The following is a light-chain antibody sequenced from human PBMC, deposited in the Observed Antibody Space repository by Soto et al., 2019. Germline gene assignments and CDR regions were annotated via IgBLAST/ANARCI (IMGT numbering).Light chain of an antibody. Sequence: IQMTQSPSKRGTTVGERSTITCRASQTISSWLAWYQQKPGKAPKLLIYDASTLESGVPSRFSGSGSGTQFTLTISSLQPDDSATYYCQQYNSYWTFGQGTKVDIK. V-gene: IGKV1-5*01. J-gene: IGKJ1*01. CDR2: DAS. CDR3: QQYNSYWT. CDR1: QTISSW.